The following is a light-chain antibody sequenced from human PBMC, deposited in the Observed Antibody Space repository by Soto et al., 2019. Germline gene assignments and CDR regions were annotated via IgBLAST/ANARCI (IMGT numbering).Light chain of an antibody. CDR2: GAS. J-gene: IGKJ5*01. Sequence: DIVLTQSPGTLSLSPGERTNLSCRASQSLNSNYLAWYQQKPDQAPRLLIYGASSRATGIPDRFSGSGSGTDFTLTISRLEPEDFAVYYCQQYGSSPPITFGQGTRLEIK. V-gene: IGKV3-20*01. CDR3: QQYGSSPPIT. CDR1: QSLNSNY.